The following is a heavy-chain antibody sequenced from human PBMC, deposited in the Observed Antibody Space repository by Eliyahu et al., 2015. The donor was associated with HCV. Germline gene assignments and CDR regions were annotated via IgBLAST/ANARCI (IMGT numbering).Heavy chain of an antibody. CDR2: IWHDGNNK. D-gene: IGHD4-17*01. Sequence: QVYLMEPWGGVVQPGRSLRLSXXAASELTFKTYAIYWVRXAPGKGLEWVXSIWHDGNNKYYADSVKGRFTVSRDNSKNTAFLQMDNLRAEDTGVYYCAGDYGDYGYYLGFWGQGTLVTVS. J-gene: IGHJ4*01. V-gene: IGHV3-33*01. CDR3: AGDYGDYGYYLGF. CDR1: ELTFKTYA.